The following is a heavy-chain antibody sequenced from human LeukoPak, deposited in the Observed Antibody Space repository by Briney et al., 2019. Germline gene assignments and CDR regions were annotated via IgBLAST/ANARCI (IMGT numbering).Heavy chain of an antibody. CDR1: GFTFSSYA. CDR3: AKDRDYGDYAFDY. V-gene: IGHV3-23*01. J-gene: IGHJ4*02. Sequence: GGSLRLSCAASGFTFSSYAMSWVRQAPGKGLEWVSAISGSGGSTYYADSVKGRFTISRDNSKNTLYLQMDSLRAEDTAVYYCAKDRDYGDYAFDYWGQGTLVTVSS. D-gene: IGHD4-17*01. CDR2: ISGSGGST.